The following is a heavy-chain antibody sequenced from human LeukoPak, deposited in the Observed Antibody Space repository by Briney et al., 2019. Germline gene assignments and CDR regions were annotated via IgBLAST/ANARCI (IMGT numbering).Heavy chain of an antibody. CDR1: GYTFTSYD. D-gene: IGHD3-3*01. Sequence: ASVKVSCKASGYTFTSYDINWVRQATGQGLEWMGWMNPNSGNTGYAQKFQGRVTMTRNTSISTAYMELSSLRAEDTAVYYCAKSRNYYDFWNNWGQGTLVTVSS. J-gene: IGHJ4*02. V-gene: IGHV1-8*01. CDR2: MNPNSGNT. CDR3: AKSRNYYDFWNN.